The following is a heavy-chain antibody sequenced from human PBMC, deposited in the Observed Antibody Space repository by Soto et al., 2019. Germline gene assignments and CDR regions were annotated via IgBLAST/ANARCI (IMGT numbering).Heavy chain of an antibody. CDR1: GGTFSSYA. Sequence: QVQLVQSGAEVQKPGSSVKVSCKASGGTFSSYAISWVRQAPGQGLEWMGGIIPIFGTANYAQKFQGRVTITANESTSTAYMELSSLRAEETAVYYCVYSSSSLGNWFDPWGQGTLVTVSS. J-gene: IGHJ5*02. CDR2: IIPIFGTA. V-gene: IGHV1-69*01. CDR3: VYSSSSLGNWFDP. D-gene: IGHD6-6*01.